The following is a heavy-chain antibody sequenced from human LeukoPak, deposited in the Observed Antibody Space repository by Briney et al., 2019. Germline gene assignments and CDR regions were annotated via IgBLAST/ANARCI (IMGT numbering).Heavy chain of an antibody. Sequence: ASVKVSCKASGGTFSSYAISWVRQAPGQGLEWMGGIIPIFGTTNYAQKFQGRITITADESTSTAYMELSSLRSEDTAVYYCARDRRWELLRASAFDIWGQGTMVTVSS. CDR1: GGTFSSYA. CDR3: ARDRRWELLRASAFDI. CDR2: IIPIFGTT. D-gene: IGHD1-26*01. V-gene: IGHV1-69*13. J-gene: IGHJ3*02.